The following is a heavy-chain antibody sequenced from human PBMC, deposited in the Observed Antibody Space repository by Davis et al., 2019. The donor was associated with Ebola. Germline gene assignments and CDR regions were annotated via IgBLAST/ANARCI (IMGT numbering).Heavy chain of an antibody. V-gene: IGHV4-39*07. CDR1: GGSISSSSYY. CDR3: ARGGYCTGGVCYYFDY. D-gene: IGHD2-8*02. Sequence: MPSETLSLTCTVSGGSISSSSYYWGWIRQPPGKGLEWIGSIYYSGSTYYNPSLKSRVTISVDTSKNQFSLKLSSVTAADTAVYYCARGGYCTGGVCYYFDYWGQGTLVTVSS. CDR2: IYYSGST. J-gene: IGHJ4*02.